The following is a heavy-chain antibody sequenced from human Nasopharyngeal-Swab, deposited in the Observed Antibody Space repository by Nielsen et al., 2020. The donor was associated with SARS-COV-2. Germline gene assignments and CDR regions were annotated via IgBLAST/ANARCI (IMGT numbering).Heavy chain of an antibody. V-gene: IGHV2-70*11. Sequence: SGPTLVNPTQTLTLTCTFSGFSLTTGGMCVSWIRQPPGKDLEWLARIDWDDDKKYSTSLKTRVTISKDTPKNQVVLTMTNMDPVDTATYYCARAQAVAGSWYFDHWGQGTLVTVSS. CDR3: ARAQAVAGSWYFDH. D-gene: IGHD6-19*01. CDR2: IDWDDDK. CDR1: GFSLTTGGMC. J-gene: IGHJ4*02.